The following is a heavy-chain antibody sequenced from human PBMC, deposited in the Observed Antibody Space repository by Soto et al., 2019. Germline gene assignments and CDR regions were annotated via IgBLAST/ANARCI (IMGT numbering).Heavy chain of an antibody. CDR1: GFTFSSYG. D-gene: IGHD3-22*01. V-gene: IGHV3-33*01. Sequence: GGSLRLSCAASGFTFSSYGMHWVRQAPGKGLEWVAVIWYDGSNKYYADSVKGRFTTSRDNSKNTLYLQMNSLRAEDTAVYYCARDYYDSSGYEGYYGMDVWGQGTTVTVSS. CDR3: ARDYYDSSGYEGYYGMDV. CDR2: IWYDGSNK. J-gene: IGHJ6*02.